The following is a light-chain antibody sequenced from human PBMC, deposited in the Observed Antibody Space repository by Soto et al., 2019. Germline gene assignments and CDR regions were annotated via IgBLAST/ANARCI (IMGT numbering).Light chain of an antibody. V-gene: IGKV1-5*03. CDR2: KAS. CDR3: QQYNSYST. Sequence: DIQITQSPSTLSASVGDRVTITCRASQSISSWLAWYQQKPGKAPKLLIYKASSLESGVPPRFSGSGSGTEFTLTISSLQPDDFATDYCQQYNSYSTFGQGTKVDIK. CDR1: QSISSW. J-gene: IGKJ1*01.